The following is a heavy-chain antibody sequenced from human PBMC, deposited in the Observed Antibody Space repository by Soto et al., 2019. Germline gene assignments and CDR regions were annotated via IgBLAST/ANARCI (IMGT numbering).Heavy chain of an antibody. CDR2: ISAYNGNT. V-gene: IGHV1-18*03. CDR3: DRDRRSCPSCCSSDL. Sequence: GASVKLSCKAQGYTFTRNCISWVRQAPGQGLEWMGWISAYNGNTNYAQKLQGRVTMTTDTSTSTAYMELRSPISFFMDVCDDDRDRRSCPSCCSSDL. CDR1: GYTFTRNC. J-gene: IGHJ2*01. D-gene: IGHD2-21*02.